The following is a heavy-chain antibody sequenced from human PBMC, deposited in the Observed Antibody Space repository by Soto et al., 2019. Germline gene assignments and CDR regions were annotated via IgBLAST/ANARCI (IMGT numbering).Heavy chain of an antibody. CDR3: ARDRAEYSYAHDY. V-gene: IGHV4-4*02. J-gene: IGHJ4*02. D-gene: IGHD5-18*01. CDR2: FYHTGIT. Sequence: LQESGPGLVEPSETLSLTCAVSGGSISSENWWIWVRQAPGEGLEWIGEFYHTGITNYNPSLASRVTISFDESKNQFSLTLTAVTAADTAVYYCARDRAEYSYAHDYWGQGLPVTVSS. CDR1: GGSISSENW.